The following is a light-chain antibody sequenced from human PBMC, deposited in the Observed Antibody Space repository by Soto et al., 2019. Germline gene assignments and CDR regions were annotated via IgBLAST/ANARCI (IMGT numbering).Light chain of an antibody. CDR3: QQYSDWPPEYT. CDR1: QSVGTK. J-gene: IGKJ2*01. Sequence: EILMTQSPATLSVSPGEGATLSCRASQSVGTKLAWYQQKPGQAPRLLIFGVSTRATGVPARFSGSGSATDFSLTISILESEDFAVYYCQQYSDWPPEYTFGQGTKVEIK. V-gene: IGKV3-15*01. CDR2: GVS.